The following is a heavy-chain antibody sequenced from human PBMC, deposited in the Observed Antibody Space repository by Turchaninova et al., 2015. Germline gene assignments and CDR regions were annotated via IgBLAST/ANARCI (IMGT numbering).Heavy chain of an antibody. CDR3: VREYHGGHFDY. CDR2: LRPSYGGT. D-gene: IGHD3-16*01. V-gene: IGHV1-46*01. CDR1: GYTFTTSY. J-gene: IGHJ4*02. Sequence: QVQLVQSGAEVQKPGASVKVSCKASGYTFTTSYLHWVRQAPGQGLEWMGRLRPSYGGTSNAPNVQGRVTMTRDTHTSTVYMGLSSLRSEDTAFYYCVREYHGGHFDYWGQGTLVTVSS.